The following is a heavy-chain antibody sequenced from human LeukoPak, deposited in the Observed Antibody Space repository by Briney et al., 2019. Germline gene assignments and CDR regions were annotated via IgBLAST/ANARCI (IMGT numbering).Heavy chain of an antibody. V-gene: IGHV6-1*01. Sequence: SQTLSLTFAISGDSVSSNSAAWNWIRQSPSRGLERLGRTYYRSKWYNDYAVSVKSRITINPDTSKNQFSLQLNSVTAADTAVYYCARDHSSWEPRFDYWGQGTLVTVSS. J-gene: IGHJ4*02. CDR3: ARDHSSWEPRFDY. D-gene: IGHD6-13*01. CDR1: GDSVSSNSAA. CDR2: TYYRSKWYN.